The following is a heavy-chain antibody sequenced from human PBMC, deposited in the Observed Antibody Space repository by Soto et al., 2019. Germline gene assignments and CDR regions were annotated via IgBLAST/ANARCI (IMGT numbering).Heavy chain of an antibody. Sequence: PSETLSLTCTVSGDSISSNYWSWIRQPPGKGLEWIGYIYYSGNPTYNPSFKSRVTMSVDRSKNQFSLRLSSLTAADTAVYYCGRNSPLLENDYYGMAVWGQGTTVTV. V-gene: IGHV4-59*08. J-gene: IGHJ6*02. CDR2: IYYSGNP. CDR1: GDSISSNY. D-gene: IGHD2-21*01. CDR3: GRNSPLLENDYYGMAV.